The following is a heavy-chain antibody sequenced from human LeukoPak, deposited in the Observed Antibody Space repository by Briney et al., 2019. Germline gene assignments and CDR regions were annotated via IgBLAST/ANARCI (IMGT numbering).Heavy chain of an antibody. D-gene: IGHD4-23*01. J-gene: IGHJ3*02. CDR1: GYSFTSYW. CDR3: ARSPDYGGSPRVVDI. V-gene: IGHV5-51*01. Sequence: GESLKISCKGSGYSFTSYWIGWVRQMPGKGLEWMGIIYPGDSDTRYSPSFPGQVTISADTSITTAYLQWNSLKASDTAMYYCARSPDYGGSPRVVDIWGQGTMVTVSS. CDR2: IYPGDSDT.